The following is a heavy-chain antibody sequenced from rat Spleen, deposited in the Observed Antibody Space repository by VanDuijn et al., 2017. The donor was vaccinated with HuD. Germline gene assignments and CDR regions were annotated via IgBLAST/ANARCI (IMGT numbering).Heavy chain of an antibody. Sequence: EVQLVESGGGLVQPGRSLKLSCVASGFTFSDYGMNWIRQAPGKGLEWVAYISSGSGTIYYADTVKGRFTISRDNAKNTLYLQLSSLRSEDTAFYYCARRDYPPWGQGVMVTVSS. V-gene: IGHV5-34*01. CDR2: ISSGSGT. CDR3: ARRDYPP. D-gene: IGHD1-4*01. CDR1: GFTFSDYG. J-gene: IGHJ2*01.